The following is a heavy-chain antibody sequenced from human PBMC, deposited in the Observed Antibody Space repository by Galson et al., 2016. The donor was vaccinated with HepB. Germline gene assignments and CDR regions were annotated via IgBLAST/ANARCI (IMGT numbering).Heavy chain of an antibody. CDR1: GFTFSNYA. Sequence: SLRLSCASSGFTFSNYAMSWGRQAPAKGAEWVSDISGVSDRPYDAGYMQYRVIMSGSDYSNMLFLQLNSLRGEHPAIYYCEKERPYSNVRHYYLENWGLGTLVTFSS. CDR3: EKERPYSNVRHYYLEN. CDR2: ISGVSDRP. J-gene: IGHJ4*01. D-gene: IGHD4-11*01. V-gene: IGHV3-23*01.